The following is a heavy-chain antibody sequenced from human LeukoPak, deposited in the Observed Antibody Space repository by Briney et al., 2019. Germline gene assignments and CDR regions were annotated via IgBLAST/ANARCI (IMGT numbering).Heavy chain of an antibody. D-gene: IGHD2-21*02. Sequence: GGSLRLSCAASGFTFSNYAMNWVRQAPGKGLEWVSGISGSSGTINYAAPVRGRFTISRDNSRNTLYLQMNSLRADDTAVYYCAKRLGDPRAFDYWGQGTLVTVSS. J-gene: IGHJ4*02. V-gene: IGHV3-23*01. CDR2: ISGSSGTI. CDR1: GFTFSNYA. CDR3: AKRLGDPRAFDY.